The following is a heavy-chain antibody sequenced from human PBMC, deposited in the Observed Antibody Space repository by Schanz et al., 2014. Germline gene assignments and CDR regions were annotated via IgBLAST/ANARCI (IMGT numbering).Heavy chain of an antibody. CDR1: TFTFSSDW. J-gene: IGHJ4*02. V-gene: IGHV3-48*01. D-gene: IGHD1-26*01. Sequence: EVHLVESGGGLVQPGGSLRLSCAASTFTFSSDWMSWVRQAPGKGLEWVSYISGSSRTIYYADSMKGRFTVSRDNAENALYLQMNSLRAEDTGLYFCARGGSGSHYRLDYWGQGTLVTVSS. CDR3: ARGGSGSHYRLDY. CDR2: ISGSSRTI.